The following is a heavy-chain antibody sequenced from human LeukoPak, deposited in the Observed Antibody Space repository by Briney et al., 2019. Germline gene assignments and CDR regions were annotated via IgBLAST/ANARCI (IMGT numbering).Heavy chain of an antibody. V-gene: IGHV1-69*13. J-gene: IGHJ4*02. CDR2: IIPIFGTA. Sequence: ASVKVSCKASGGTFISYATSWVRQAPGQGLEWMGGIIPIFGTANYAQKFQGRVTITADESTRTAYMELSSLRSDDTAVYYCARESNVTREDYWGQGTLVTVSS. CDR3: ARESNVTREDY. D-gene: IGHD3-10*01. CDR1: GGTFISYA.